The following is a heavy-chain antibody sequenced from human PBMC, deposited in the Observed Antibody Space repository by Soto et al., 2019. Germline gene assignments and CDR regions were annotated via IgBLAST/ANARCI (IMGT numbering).Heavy chain of an antibody. D-gene: IGHD1-1*01. V-gene: IGHV3-49*03. CDR3: SRAVRLSGDAFDI. CDR2: IRTAPYGATT. CDR1: GFTLRDYP. Sequence: GGSLRLSCSTSGFTLRDYPMSWLRQAPGKGLEWIAYIRTAPYGATTEYAPSVKDRFTISRDDSGSIVSLQMHSLKSEDTAIYYCSRAVRLSGDAFDIWGQGTMVTVSS. J-gene: IGHJ3*02.